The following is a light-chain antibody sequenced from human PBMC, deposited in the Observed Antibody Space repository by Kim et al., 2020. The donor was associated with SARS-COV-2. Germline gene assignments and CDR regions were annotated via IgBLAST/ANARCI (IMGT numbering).Light chain of an antibody. CDR1: SSDVGGYNY. CDR2: DVS. Sequence: QSALTQPASVSGSPGQSITISCTGTSSDVGGYNYVSWYQQRPGKAPKLMIYDVSNRPSVISNRFSGSKSGNTASLTISGLQAEDEADYYCSSYASSNALYVFGTGTKVTVL. CDR3: SSYASSNALYV. V-gene: IGLV2-14*03. J-gene: IGLJ1*01.